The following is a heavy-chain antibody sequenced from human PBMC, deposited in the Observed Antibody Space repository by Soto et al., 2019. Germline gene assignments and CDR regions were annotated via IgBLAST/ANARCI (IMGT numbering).Heavy chain of an antibody. J-gene: IGHJ2*01. CDR2: IYGGGTT. Sequence: VQLVESGGGLVQPGGSLRLSCAASGFTVTKTYMSWVRQAPGKGLEWVSVIYGGGTTYHADSVKGRFSTSRDSSKNTLYLQMNSLRAEDTAVYYCARGGSSGTYYAHWNFDLWGRGTLVTVSS. V-gene: IGHV3-66*01. CDR1: GFTVTKTY. CDR3: ARGGSSGTYYAHWNFDL. D-gene: IGHD3-10*01.